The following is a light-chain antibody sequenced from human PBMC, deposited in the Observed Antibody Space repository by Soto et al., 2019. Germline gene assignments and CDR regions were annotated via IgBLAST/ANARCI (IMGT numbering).Light chain of an antibody. V-gene: IGKV1-27*01. Sequence: IQMTQSPSSLSASVGDRVTITCRASQGISNYLDWYQQKPGKVPKLLIYGASTLQSGVPSRLSGSGSGTDFTLIINSLQPEDVATYYCQKYDSAPWTFGQGTKVEI. CDR1: QGISNY. J-gene: IGKJ1*01. CDR2: GAS. CDR3: QKYDSAPWT.